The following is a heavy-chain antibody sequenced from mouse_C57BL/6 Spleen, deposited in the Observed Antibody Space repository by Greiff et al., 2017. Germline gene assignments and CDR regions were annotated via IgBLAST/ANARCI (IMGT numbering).Heavy chain of an antibody. Sequence: QVQLQQPGAELVRPGTSVKLSCKASGYTFTSYWMHWVKQRPGQGLEWIGVIDPSDSYTNYNQKFKGKATLTVDTSSSTAYMQLSSLTSEDSAVYYCARRVLITTVVYFDYWGQGTTLTVSS. D-gene: IGHD1-1*01. CDR1: GYTFTSYW. CDR3: ARRVLITTVVYFDY. CDR2: IDPSDSYT. V-gene: IGHV1-59*01. J-gene: IGHJ2*01.